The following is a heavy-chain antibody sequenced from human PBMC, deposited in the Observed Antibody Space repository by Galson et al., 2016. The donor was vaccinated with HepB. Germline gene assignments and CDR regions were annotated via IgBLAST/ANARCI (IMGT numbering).Heavy chain of an antibody. J-gene: IGHJ4*02. V-gene: IGHV3-30-3*01. CDR2: ISFDGSNK. D-gene: IGHD3-22*01. CDR1: GFTFSRYA. Sequence: SLRLSCAASGFTFSRYAMHWVRQAPGKGLEWVTIISFDGSNKDYADSVKGRFTISRDNSKNTLYLQMNSLRAEDTAVYYCARAQGYYDSTAYYYRGKVDYWGQGTLVTVSS. CDR3: ARAQGYYDSTAYYYRGKVDY.